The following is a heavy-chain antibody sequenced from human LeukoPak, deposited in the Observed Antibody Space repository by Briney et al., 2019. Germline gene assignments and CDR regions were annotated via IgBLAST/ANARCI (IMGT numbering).Heavy chain of an antibody. CDR2: ISSSSSYI. J-gene: IGHJ4*02. CDR1: GFTFSNSW. Sequence: GGSLRLSCAASGFTFSNSWMHWVCQAPEKGLEWVSSISSSSSYIYYADSVKGRFTISRDNAKNSLYLQMNSLRAEDTAVYYCARDMDIVALGYFDYWGQGTLVTVSS. D-gene: IGHD5-12*01. V-gene: IGHV3-21*01. CDR3: ARDMDIVALGYFDY.